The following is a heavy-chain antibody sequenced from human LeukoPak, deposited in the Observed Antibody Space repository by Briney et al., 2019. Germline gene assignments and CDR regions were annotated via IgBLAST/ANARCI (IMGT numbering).Heavy chain of an antibody. D-gene: IGHD5-12*01. CDR2: ISSSSSYI. V-gene: IGHV3-21*01. Sequence: PGGSLRLSCAASGFTFSSYSMNWVRQAPGKGLEWVSSISSSSSYIYYADSVKGRFTISRDNAKNSLYLQMNSLRAEDTAVYYCARVSGGGSGGYELDHWGQGTLVTVSS. CDR3: ARVSGGGSGGYELDH. CDR1: GFTFSSYS. J-gene: IGHJ4*02.